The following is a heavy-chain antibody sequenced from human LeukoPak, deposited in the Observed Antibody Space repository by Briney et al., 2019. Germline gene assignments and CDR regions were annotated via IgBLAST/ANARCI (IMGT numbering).Heavy chain of an antibody. Sequence: GGSLRLSCAASGFTFSDYYMSWIRQAPGKGLEWVSYISSSGSTIYYADSVKGRFTISRDNAKNSLYLQMNSLRAEDTAVYYCAKDFRIYSGYDFGTLDPWGQGTLVTVSS. CDR1: GFTFSDYY. CDR2: ISSSGSTI. D-gene: IGHD5-12*01. J-gene: IGHJ5*02. CDR3: AKDFRIYSGYDFGTLDP. V-gene: IGHV3-11*01.